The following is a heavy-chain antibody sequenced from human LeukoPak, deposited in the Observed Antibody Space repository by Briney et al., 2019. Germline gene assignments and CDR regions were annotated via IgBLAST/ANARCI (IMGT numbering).Heavy chain of an antibody. Sequence: SETLSLTCTVSRGSITSYSWSWIRQPPGKGLEFIGHIYYTGSTKYNPSLKSRVTISLDTSGNQFSLKMSSVTTADTAVYYCARHRVRDPPDYWGQGTLVTVSS. D-gene: IGHD1-1*01. CDR1: RGSITSYS. CDR3: ARHRVRDPPDY. CDR2: IYYTGST. V-gene: IGHV4-59*01. J-gene: IGHJ4*02.